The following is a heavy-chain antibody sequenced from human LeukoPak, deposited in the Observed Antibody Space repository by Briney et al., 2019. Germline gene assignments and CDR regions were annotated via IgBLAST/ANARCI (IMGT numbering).Heavy chain of an antibody. D-gene: IGHD5-18*01. V-gene: IGHV3-53*01. J-gene: IGHJ4*02. Sequence: GGSLRLSSAAYRFNVSSNYMSWVRQAPGKGMEWVSVIYSGGSTYYADSVKGRFTISRDNSKNTLYLQMNSLRAEDTAVYYCARAGGYSYGYPSYFDYWGQGTLVTVSS. CDR2: IYSGGST. CDR1: RFNVSSNY. CDR3: ARAGGYSYGYPSYFDY.